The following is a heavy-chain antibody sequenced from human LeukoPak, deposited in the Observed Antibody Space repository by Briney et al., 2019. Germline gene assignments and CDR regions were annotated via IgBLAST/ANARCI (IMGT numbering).Heavy chain of an antibody. CDR3: ARDDTTSGYYEFGY. CDR2: ISYDGSNK. Sequence: GGSLRLSCAASGFSFSSYGMHWVRQAPGKGLEWVAVISYDGSNKYYADSVKGRFTISRDNSKNTLYVQMNSLRADDTAVYYCARDDTTSGYYEFGYWGQGTLVTVSS. J-gene: IGHJ4*02. D-gene: IGHD5-12*01. CDR1: GFSFSSYG. V-gene: IGHV3-30*03.